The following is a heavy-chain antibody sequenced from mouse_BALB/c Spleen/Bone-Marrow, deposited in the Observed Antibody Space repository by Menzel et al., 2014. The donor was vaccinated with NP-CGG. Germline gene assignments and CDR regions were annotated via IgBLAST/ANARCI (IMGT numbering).Heavy chain of an antibody. CDR1: GYSITGGYS. J-gene: IGHJ2*01. CDR2: IHYSGST. Sequence: EVQVVESGPDLVKPSQSLSLTCTVTGYSITGGYSWHWIRQFPGNKLEWMGYIHYSGSTNYNPSLKSRISITRDTSTNQFVLQLNSVTTEDTATYYCARSRRQPGLPFVFWGQGTPLTVSS. D-gene: IGHD3-2*01. CDR3: ARSRRQPGLPFVF. V-gene: IGHV3-1*02.